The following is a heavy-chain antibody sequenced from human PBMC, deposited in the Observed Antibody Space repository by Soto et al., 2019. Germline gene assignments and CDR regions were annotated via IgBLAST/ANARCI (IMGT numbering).Heavy chain of an antibody. J-gene: IGHJ5*02. Sequence: SETLSLTCTVSGGSISSSSYYWGWIRQPPGKGLEWIGSIYYSGSTYYNPSLKSRVTISVDTSKNQFSLKLSSVTAADTAVYYCARTYYDFWSGSGYWFDPWGQGTLVPSP. V-gene: IGHV4-39*01. CDR2: IYYSGST. CDR3: ARTYYDFWSGSGYWFDP. CDR1: GGSISSSSYY. D-gene: IGHD3-3*01.